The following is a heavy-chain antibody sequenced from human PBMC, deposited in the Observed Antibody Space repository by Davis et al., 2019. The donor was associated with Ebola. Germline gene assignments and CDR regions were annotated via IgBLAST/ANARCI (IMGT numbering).Heavy chain of an antibody. CDR1: GFTFRSYA. Sequence: GESLKISCAASGFTFRSYAMSWVRQAPGEGLEWVSAISGSGGSTYYADSVKGRFTISRDNSKNTRYLQMNSLRAEDTAVYYCAKRGLGPNRPFDYWGQGTLVTVSS. V-gene: IGHV3-23*01. D-gene: IGHD1-26*01. J-gene: IGHJ4*02. CDR3: AKRGLGPNRPFDY. CDR2: ISGSGGST.